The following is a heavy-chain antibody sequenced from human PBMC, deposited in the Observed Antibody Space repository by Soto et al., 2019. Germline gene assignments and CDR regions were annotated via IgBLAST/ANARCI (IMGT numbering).Heavy chain of an antibody. J-gene: IGHJ2*01. Sequence: EVQLLESGGGLLQPGGSLRLSCAASGFTFSSYAMYWVRQAPGKGLEWVSVISGSGGSTYYADSVKGRFTISRDNSKSTLYLQMNSLRAEDTAVYYCAKDESRRNRRYFDLWGRGTLVTVSS. CDR2: ISGSGGST. D-gene: IGHD4-4*01. CDR3: AKDESRRNRRYFDL. CDR1: GFTFSSYA. V-gene: IGHV3-23*01.